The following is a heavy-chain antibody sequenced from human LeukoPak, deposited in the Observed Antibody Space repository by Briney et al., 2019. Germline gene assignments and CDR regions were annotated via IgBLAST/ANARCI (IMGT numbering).Heavy chain of an antibody. Sequence: GGTLRLSCAASGFTFSSYGVSWVRQAPGKGLEWVSAISGSGGSTYYADSVKGRFTISRDNSKNTLYLQMNSLRVEDTAVYFCARDGVALYWGQGTLVTVSS. CDR1: GFTFSSYG. CDR2: ISGSGGST. J-gene: IGHJ4*02. D-gene: IGHD2-15*01. V-gene: IGHV3-23*01. CDR3: ARDGVALY.